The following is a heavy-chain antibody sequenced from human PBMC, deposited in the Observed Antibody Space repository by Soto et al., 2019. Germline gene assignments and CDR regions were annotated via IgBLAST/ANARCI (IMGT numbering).Heavy chain of an antibody. CDR1: GGSISSYY. V-gene: IGHV4-59*01. CDR2: IYYSGST. Sequence: SETLSLTCTVSGGSISSYYWSWIRQPPGKGLEWIGYIYYSGSTNYNPSLKSRVTISVDTSKNQFSLKLSSVTAADTAVYYCAREGIAAAGTYYYYYYSMDVWGQGTTVTVSS. CDR3: AREGIAAAGTYYYYYYSMDV. J-gene: IGHJ6*02. D-gene: IGHD6-13*01.